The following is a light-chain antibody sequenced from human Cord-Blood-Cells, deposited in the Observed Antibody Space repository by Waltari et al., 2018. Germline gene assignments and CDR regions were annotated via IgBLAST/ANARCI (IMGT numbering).Light chain of an antibody. CDR1: SSNIGAGYD. Sequence: QSVLTQPPSVPGAPGQRVTISCTGSSSNIGAGYDVHWYQQLPGTAPKLLFYGNSNRPSGVPDRFSGAKSGTSASLAITGLQAEDEADYYCQSYDSSLSGYVFGTGTKVTVL. V-gene: IGLV1-40*01. CDR2: GNS. J-gene: IGLJ1*01. CDR3: QSYDSSLSGYV.